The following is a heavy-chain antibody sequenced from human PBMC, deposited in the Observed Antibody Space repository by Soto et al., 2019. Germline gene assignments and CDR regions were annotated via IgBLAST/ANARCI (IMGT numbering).Heavy chain of an antibody. CDR1: GFTFSSYA. D-gene: IGHD2-21*02. CDR2: ISGSGGST. CDR3: AKDLYRSKCGGDCYNNWFDP. J-gene: IGHJ5*02. Sequence: PGGSLRLSCAASGFTFSSYAMSWVRQAPGKGLEWVSAISGSGGSTYYADSVKGRFTISRDNSKNTLYLQMNSLRAEDTAVYYCAKDLYRSKCGGDCYNNWFDPWGQGTLVTVSS. V-gene: IGHV3-23*01.